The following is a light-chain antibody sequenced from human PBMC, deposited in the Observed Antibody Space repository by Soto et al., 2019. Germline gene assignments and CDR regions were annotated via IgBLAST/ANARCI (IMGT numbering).Light chain of an antibody. V-gene: IGKV3-15*01. Sequence: IVMTQYPDTLSVSPGERATLSCRASQSVSSNLAWYQQKPGQAPSLLIYGASTRATGTPARFSGSGSGTEFTLTISSLQSEDFAVYYCQQYIRWPLTFGGGTKVDIK. CDR3: QQYIRWPLT. CDR1: QSVSSN. J-gene: IGKJ4*01. CDR2: GAS.